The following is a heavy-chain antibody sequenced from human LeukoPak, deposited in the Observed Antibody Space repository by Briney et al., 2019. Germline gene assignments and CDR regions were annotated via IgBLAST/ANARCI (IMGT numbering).Heavy chain of an antibody. J-gene: IGHJ3*02. D-gene: IGHD5-18*01. Sequence: LTGGSLRLSCAASGFTFSSYAMSWVRQAPGKGLEWVSAISGSGGSTYYADSVKGRFTISRDNSKNTLYLQMNSLRAEDTAVYYCAKLDRLWTLLGAFDIWGQGTMVTVSS. CDR2: ISGSGGST. CDR3: AKLDRLWTLLGAFDI. CDR1: GFTFSSYA. V-gene: IGHV3-23*01.